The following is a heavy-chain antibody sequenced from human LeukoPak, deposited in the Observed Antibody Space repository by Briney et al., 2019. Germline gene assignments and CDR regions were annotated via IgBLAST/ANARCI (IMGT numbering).Heavy chain of an antibody. CDR3: ARDVTYYGTDWFDP. V-gene: IGHV3-48*04. CDR2: ISSTTSTI. D-gene: IGHD4-17*01. Sequence: RGSLRLSCAASGFTFSTYGMNWVRQAPGKGLEWISYISSTTSTIYYADSVKGRFTISRDNAKNSLYLQMNSLRAEDTAVYYCARDVTYYGTDWFDPWGQGTLVTVSS. CDR1: GFTFSTYG. J-gene: IGHJ5*02.